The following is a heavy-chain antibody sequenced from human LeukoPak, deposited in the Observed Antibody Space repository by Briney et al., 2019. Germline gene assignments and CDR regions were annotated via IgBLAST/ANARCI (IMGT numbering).Heavy chain of an antibody. Sequence: EPGGSLRLSCAASGFIFNDYYMTWIRQAPGKGLEWVSYISSSGTTIYYADSVKGRFTISRDNAKNSLYLQMNSLRAEDTAVYYCARDRFSGSYPLDYWGQGTLVTVSS. CDR2: ISSSGTTI. CDR1: GFIFNDYY. CDR3: ARDRFSGSYPLDY. D-gene: IGHD1-26*01. J-gene: IGHJ4*02. V-gene: IGHV3-11*01.